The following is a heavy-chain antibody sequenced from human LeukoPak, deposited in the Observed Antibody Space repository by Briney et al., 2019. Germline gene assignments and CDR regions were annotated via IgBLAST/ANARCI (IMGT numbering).Heavy chain of an antibody. Sequence: SGPTLVNPTQTLTLTCTFSGFSLSTSGMCVSWIRQPPGKALEWLARIDWDDDKYYSTSLKTRLTISKDTSKNQVVLTMTNMDPVDTATYYCARGCHTVGELKSSGWYFDLWGRGTLVTVSS. D-gene: IGHD3-10*01. V-gene: IGHV2-70*11. CDR2: IDWDDDK. J-gene: IGHJ2*01. CDR1: GFSLSTSGMC. CDR3: ARGCHTVGELKSSGWYFDL.